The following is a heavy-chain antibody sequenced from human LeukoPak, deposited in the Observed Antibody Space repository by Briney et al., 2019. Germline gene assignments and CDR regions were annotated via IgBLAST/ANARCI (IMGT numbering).Heavy chain of an antibody. CDR3: ARDRRNWAFDI. V-gene: IGHV4-59*01. CDR1: GASISSYY. Sequence: SETLSLTCNVSGASISSYYWSWIRQSPEKGLEWVGYVYYTGSPNYNPSLQSRLTLSVDTSKNQLSLNLTSVTAADTAVYYCARDRRNWAFDIWGQGTMVTVSS. D-gene: IGHD1-1*01. J-gene: IGHJ3*02. CDR2: VYYTGSP.